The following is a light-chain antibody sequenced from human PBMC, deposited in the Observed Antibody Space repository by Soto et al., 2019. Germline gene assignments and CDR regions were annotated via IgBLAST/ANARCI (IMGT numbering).Light chain of an antibody. J-gene: IGLJ1*01. CDR3: SVYTRTSTYV. V-gene: IGLV2-18*01. CDR2: DVS. Sequence: QSALTQPPSVSGSPGQSVTISCSGTIDDVTAYYRVSWYQQTPGTAPKLMIYDVSNRPSGVPDRFSGSRSGNTASLTISGLQAEYEGDYYCSVYTRTSTYVFGTGTKLTVL. CDR1: IDDVTAYYR.